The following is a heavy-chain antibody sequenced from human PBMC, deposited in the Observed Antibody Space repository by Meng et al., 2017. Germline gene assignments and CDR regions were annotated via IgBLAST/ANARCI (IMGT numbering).Heavy chain of an antibody. CDR1: GGSISSSNW. CDR2: LYHSGST. J-gene: IGHJ4*02. CDR3: ARVVAATTLFLDY. D-gene: IGHD2-15*01. V-gene: IGHV4-4*02. Sequence: QVHVQGSGPGLVKPSGTLALTCAVSGGSISSSNWWSWVRQPPGKGLEWIGELYHSGSTNYNPSLKSRVTISVDKSKNQFSLKLSSVTAADTAVYYCARVVAATTLFLDYWGQGTLVTVSS.